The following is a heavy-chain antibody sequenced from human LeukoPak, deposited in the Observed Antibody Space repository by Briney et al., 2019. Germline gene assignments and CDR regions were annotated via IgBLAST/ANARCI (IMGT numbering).Heavy chain of an antibody. CDR1: GLTFSSYS. CDR3: AVDTPVIDAQIDY. J-gene: IGHJ4*02. Sequence: GGSLRLSCAASGLTFSSYSMNWVRQAPGKGLQWLGRIRSGGAREYAAPAQGRFTISRDDSRNTVYLEMNNLDTDDTAVYFCAVDTPVIDAQIDYWGQGTLVTVSS. V-gene: IGHV3-15*01. D-gene: IGHD3-16*02. CDR2: IRSGGAR.